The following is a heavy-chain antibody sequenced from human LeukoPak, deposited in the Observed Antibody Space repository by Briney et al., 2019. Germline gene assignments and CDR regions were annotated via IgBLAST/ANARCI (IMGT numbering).Heavy chain of an antibody. J-gene: IGHJ4*02. CDR2: IYYSGST. D-gene: IGHD3-22*01. CDR1: GGSISSGDYY. V-gene: IGHV4-30-4*01. CDR3: ARESTPNSSGYYQVFDY. Sequence: PSETLSLTCTVSGGSISSGDYYWSWIRQPPGKGLEWIGYIYYSGSTYYNPSLKSRVTISVDTSKNQFSLKLSSVTAADTAVYYCARESTPNSSGYYQVFDYWGQGTLVTVSS.